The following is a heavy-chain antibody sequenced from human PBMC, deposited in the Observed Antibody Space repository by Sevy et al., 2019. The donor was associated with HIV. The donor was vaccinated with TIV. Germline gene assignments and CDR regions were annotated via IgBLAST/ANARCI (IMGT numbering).Heavy chain of an antibody. CDR2: IYDRGRA. V-gene: IGHV4-59*01. CDR1: GGSISGYY. J-gene: IGHJ4*02. CDR3: ARSLNNYDSSGYQMGLDY. D-gene: IGHD3-22*01. Sequence: SETLSLTCTVSGGSISGYYWSWIRQSPGKGLEWIGFIYDRGRANYNPSLKSRVTISVDTSKNQFSLRLSSMTAADTAVYYCARSLNNYDSSGYQMGLDYWGQGTLVTVSS.